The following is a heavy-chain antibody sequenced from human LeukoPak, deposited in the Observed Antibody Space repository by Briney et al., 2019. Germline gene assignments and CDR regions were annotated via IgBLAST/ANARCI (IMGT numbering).Heavy chain of an antibody. CDR1: GFAFSSYG. CDR3: AKDFHSMIVVVIPSLDY. V-gene: IGHV3-30*02. CDR2: IRYDGSNK. D-gene: IGHD3-22*01. J-gene: IGHJ4*02. Sequence: PGGSLRLSCVASGFAFSSYGMHWVRQAPGKGLEWVAFIRYDGSNKYYADSVKGRFTISRDNSKNTLYLQMNSLRAEDTAVYYCAKDFHSMIVVVIPSLDYWGQGTLVTVSS.